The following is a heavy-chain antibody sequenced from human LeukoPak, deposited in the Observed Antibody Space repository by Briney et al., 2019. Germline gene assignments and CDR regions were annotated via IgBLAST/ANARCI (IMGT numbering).Heavy chain of an antibody. CDR1: GFTFSSYE. D-gene: IGHD4-17*01. J-gene: IGHJ4*02. CDR3: ARNRPHPYSPGDYETLDY. V-gene: IGHV3-48*03. CDR2: VSSGGRTI. Sequence: GGSLRLSCAASGFTFSSYEMNWVRQAPGKGLEWVSYVSSGGRTIYYADSVKGRFTISRDNAKNSLYLQMNSLRAEDTAVYYCARNRPHPYSPGDYETLDYWGQGTLVTVSS.